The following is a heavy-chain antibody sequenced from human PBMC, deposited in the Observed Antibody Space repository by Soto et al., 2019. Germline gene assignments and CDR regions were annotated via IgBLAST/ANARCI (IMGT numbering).Heavy chain of an antibody. CDR3: AKNQERELPRVIDF. CDR2: ISPKSTYR. Sequence: GGSLRLSCATSGFPFSDYYMSWIRQAPGKGLEWLSHISPKSTYRNYADSVKDRFTISRDNTKSSLFLQMNSLGVEDTAVYYCAKNQERELPRVIDFWGQGTLVTVSS. D-gene: IGHD1-7*01. CDR1: GFPFSDYY. J-gene: IGHJ4*02. V-gene: IGHV3-11*06.